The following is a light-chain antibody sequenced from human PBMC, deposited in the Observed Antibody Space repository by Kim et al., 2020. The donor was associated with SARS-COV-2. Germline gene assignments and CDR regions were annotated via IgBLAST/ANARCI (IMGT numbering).Light chain of an antibody. CDR1: QRVSSNY. J-gene: IGKJ1*01. CDR2: GAS. CDR3: QQYSSSPAT. V-gene: IGKV3-20*01. Sequence: STGERATLSCRASQRVSSNYLAWYQQKPGQAPRLLIYGASSRATGIPDRFSGSGSGTDFTLTITRLEPEDFAVYYCQQYSSSPATFGQGTKVDIK.